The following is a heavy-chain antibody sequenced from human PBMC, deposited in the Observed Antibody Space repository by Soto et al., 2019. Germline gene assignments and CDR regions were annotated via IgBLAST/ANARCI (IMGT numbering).Heavy chain of an antibody. D-gene: IGHD3-3*01. Sequence: PSETLSLTCTVTGGAISGYYWTWMRQSAGGGLEWIGRTYSSGSTNYNPSLKSRVTISLDTSMNHLSLRLSSVTAADTAVYYCARGQRFSDWFDPWGQGPLVTVSS. CDR1: GGAISGYY. J-gene: IGHJ5*02. V-gene: IGHV4-4*07. CDR2: TYSSGST. CDR3: ARGQRFSDWFDP.